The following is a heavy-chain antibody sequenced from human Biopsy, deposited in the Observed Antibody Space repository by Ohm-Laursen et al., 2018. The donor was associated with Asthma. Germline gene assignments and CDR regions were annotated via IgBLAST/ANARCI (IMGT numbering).Heavy chain of an antibody. D-gene: IGHD4-17*01. CDR3: ARPRWGPYGY. Sequence: SLRLSCAASGFTFSSYWMSRVRQAPGKGLEWVSYISSSSSTIYYADSVKGRFTISRDNAKNSLYLQMNSLRDEDTAVYYCARPRWGPYGYWGQGTLVTVSS. CDR1: GFTFSSYW. V-gene: IGHV3-48*02. CDR2: ISSSSSTI. J-gene: IGHJ4*02.